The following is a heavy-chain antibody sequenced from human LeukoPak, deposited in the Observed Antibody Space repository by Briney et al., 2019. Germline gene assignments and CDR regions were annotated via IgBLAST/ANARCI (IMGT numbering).Heavy chain of an antibody. V-gene: IGHV4-31*03. J-gene: IGHJ4*02. CDR2: IYYSGST. Sequence: SQTLSLTCTVSGGSISSGGYYWSWIRQHPGKGLEWIGYIYYSGSTYYNPSLKSRVTISVDTSKNQFSLKLSSVTAADTAVYYCARGGWSSTDFDHWGQGTLVTVSS. CDR1: GGSISSGGYY. D-gene: IGHD2-2*01. CDR3: ARGGWSSTDFDH.